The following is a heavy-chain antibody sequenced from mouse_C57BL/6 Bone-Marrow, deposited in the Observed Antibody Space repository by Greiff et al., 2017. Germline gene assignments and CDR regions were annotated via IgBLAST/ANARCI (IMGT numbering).Heavy chain of an antibody. D-gene: IGHD1-1*01. CDR1: GYAFSSYW. CDR2: IYPGDGDT. CDR3: ARRGMGYGSSYSFAY. V-gene: IGHV1-80*01. Sequence: QVQLQQSGAELVKPGASVKISCKASGYAFSSYWMNWVKQRPGKGLEWIGQIYPGDGDTNYNGKFKGKATLTADKSSSTAYMQLSSLTSEDSAVYCCARRGMGYGSSYSFAYWGQGTLVTVSA. J-gene: IGHJ3*01.